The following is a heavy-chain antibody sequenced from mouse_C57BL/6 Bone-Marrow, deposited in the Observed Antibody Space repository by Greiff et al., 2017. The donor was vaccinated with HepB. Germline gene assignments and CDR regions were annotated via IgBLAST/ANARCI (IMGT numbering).Heavy chain of an antibody. D-gene: IGHD3-2*02. CDR3: AREAAQATWGFAY. J-gene: IGHJ3*01. Sequence: EVQRVESGPGLVKPSQSLSLTCSVTGYSITSGYYWNWIRQFPGNKLEWMGYISYDGSNNYNPSLKNRISITRDTSKNQFFLKLNSVTTEDTATYYCAREAAQATWGFAYWGQGTLVTVSA. CDR1: GYSITSGYY. CDR2: ISYDGSN. V-gene: IGHV3-6*01.